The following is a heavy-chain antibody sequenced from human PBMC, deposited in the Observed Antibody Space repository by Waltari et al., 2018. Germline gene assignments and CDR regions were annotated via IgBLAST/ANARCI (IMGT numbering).Heavy chain of an antibody. D-gene: IGHD6-13*01. V-gene: IGHV4-34*01. Sequence: QVQLQPWGAGLLKPSESRSLTCAVYGGSSSGYYWRWIRQHPGKGLEWIGEINHSGSTNDNPSLKSRVTRAGDTSKNQFSLKLSSVTAADTSVYYCARLWGYSSPRVWGQGTLVTVSS. CDR2: INHSGST. J-gene: IGHJ4*02. CDR3: ARLWGYSSPRV. CDR1: GGSSSGYY.